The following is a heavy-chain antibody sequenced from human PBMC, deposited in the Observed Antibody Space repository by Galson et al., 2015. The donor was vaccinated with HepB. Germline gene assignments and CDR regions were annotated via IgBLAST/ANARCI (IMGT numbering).Heavy chain of an antibody. Sequence: SLRLSCAASGFTFSSYAMHWVRQAPGKGLEWVAVISYDGSNKYYADSVKGRFTISRDNSKNTLYLQMNSLRAEDTAVFYCARSLVVGAVAGEIDYWGQGTLVTVSS. CDR3: ARSLVVGAVAGEIDY. D-gene: IGHD6-19*01. V-gene: IGHV3-30-3*01. CDR1: GFTFSSYA. J-gene: IGHJ4*02. CDR2: ISYDGSNK.